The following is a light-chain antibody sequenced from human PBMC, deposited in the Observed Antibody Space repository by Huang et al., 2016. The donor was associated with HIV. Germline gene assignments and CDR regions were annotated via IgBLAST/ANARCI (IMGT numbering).Light chain of an antibody. CDR3: QQSARTPRT. CDR2: AAS. CDR1: QNIKRY. J-gene: IGKJ2*01. Sequence: DIQITQSPSSLSASVGDTVIITCRASQNIKRYLNWYQQEPGKAPNLLISAASNLQSGVPSTFSGSGSGTDFTLTINSRQPEDSATYYCQQSARTPRTFGQGTKLEI. V-gene: IGKV1-39*01.